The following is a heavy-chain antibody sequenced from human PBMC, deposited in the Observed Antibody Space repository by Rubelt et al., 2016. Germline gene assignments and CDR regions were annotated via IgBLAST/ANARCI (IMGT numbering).Heavy chain of an antibody. D-gene: IGHD6-13*01. J-gene: IGHJ4*02. V-gene: IGHV1-18*01. CDR3: AIDTRYSSSSNFDY. CDR2: ISAYNGNT. Sequence: QVQLVQSGAEVKKPGASVKVSCKASGYTFTSYGISWVRQAPGQGLEWMGWISAYNGNTNYAQKVRGRGTMTTDTSTSTAYMGLRGRRSDDTAVYYCAIDTRYSSSSNFDYWGQGTLVTVSS. CDR1: GYTFTSYG.